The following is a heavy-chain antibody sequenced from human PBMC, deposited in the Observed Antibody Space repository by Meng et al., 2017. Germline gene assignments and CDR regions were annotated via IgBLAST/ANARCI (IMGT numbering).Heavy chain of an antibody. V-gene: IGHV1-3*01. CDR3: ARDKLKTFDP. Sequence: LLLPVGAEGKKPGASGKVSCKASGYTFTSYAMHWVRQAPGQRLEWMGWINAGNGNTKYSQKFQGRVTITRDTSASTAYMELSSLRSEDTAVYYCARDKLKTFDPWGQGTLVTVSS. J-gene: IGHJ5*02. CDR1: GYTFTSYA. CDR2: INAGNGNT.